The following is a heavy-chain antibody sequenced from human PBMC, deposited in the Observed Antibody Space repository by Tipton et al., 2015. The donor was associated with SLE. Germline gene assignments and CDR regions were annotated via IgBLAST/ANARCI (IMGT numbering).Heavy chain of an antibody. Sequence: LVEPTETLSLTCAVYGGSFSGYFWSWIRQPPGKGPELIGEINHNGIANYNPSLKTRVRISVDLSKNQFSLRLSSVTATDTAVYYCTRHGSLVRGSYYFDYWGQGTLVTVSS. CDR1: GGSFSGYF. D-gene: IGHD3-10*01. CDR3: TRHGSLVRGSYYFDY. CDR2: INHNGIA. J-gene: IGHJ4*02. V-gene: IGHV4-34*01.